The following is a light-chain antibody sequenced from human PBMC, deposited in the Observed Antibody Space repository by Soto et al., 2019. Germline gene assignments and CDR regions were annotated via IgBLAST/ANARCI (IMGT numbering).Light chain of an antibody. CDR2: DAS. J-gene: IGKJ1*01. CDR3: QEYNSWPGT. Sequence: EIVLTQSPATLSLSPVERATLSCRASQSVSSYLAWYQQKPGQAPRLLIYDASTRATGIPARFSGSGSTTEFALTISSLRSEDFAVYFCQEYNSWPGTFGQGTKVDIK. CDR1: QSVSSY. V-gene: IGKV3-15*01.